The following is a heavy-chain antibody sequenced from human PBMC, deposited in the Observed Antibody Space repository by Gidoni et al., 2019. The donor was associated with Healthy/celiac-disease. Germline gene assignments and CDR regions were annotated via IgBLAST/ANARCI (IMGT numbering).Heavy chain of an antibody. CDR1: GGSFSGYY. D-gene: IGHD6-19*01. J-gene: IGHJ4*02. CDR2: INHSGST. CDR3: ARGQGAGTYYFDY. Sequence: TLSLTCAVYGGSFSGYYWSWIRQPPGKGLEWIGEINHSGSTNYNPSLKSRVTISVDTSKNQFSLKLSSVTAADTAVYYCARGQGAGTYYFDYWGQGTLVTVSS. V-gene: IGHV4-34*01.